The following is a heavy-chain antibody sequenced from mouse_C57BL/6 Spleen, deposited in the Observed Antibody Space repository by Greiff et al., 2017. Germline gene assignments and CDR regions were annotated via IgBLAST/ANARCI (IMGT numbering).Heavy chain of an antibody. D-gene: IGHD1-1*01. Sequence: DVHLVESGGGLVKPGGSLKLSCAASGFTFSDYGMHWVRQAPEKGLEWVAYISSGSSTIYYADTVKGRFTISRDNAKNTLFLQMTSLRSEDTAMYYCARETTVVRYFDYWGQGTTLTVSS. CDR2: ISSGSSTI. V-gene: IGHV5-17*01. CDR3: ARETTVVRYFDY. CDR1: GFTFSDYG. J-gene: IGHJ2*01.